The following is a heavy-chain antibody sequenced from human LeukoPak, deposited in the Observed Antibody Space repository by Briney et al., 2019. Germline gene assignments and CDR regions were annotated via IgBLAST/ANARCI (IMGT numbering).Heavy chain of an antibody. J-gene: IGHJ4*02. CDR3: AKDKGYSYGYGDY. Sequence: GRSLRLSCAASGFTFSSYGMHWVRQAPGKGLEWVAVISYDGSNKYYADSVKGRFTISRDNSKNTLYLQMNSLRAEDTAVYYCAKDKGYSYGYGDYWGQGTLVTVSS. V-gene: IGHV3-30*18. CDR1: GFTFSSYG. CDR2: ISYDGSNK. D-gene: IGHD5-18*01.